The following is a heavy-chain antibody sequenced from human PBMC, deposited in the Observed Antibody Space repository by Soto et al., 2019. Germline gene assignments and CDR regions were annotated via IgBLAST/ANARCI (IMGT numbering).Heavy chain of an antibody. CDR2: IPQDGVDG. D-gene: IGHD2-8*02. Sequence: DVKLVESGGGLVQPGDSLRLSCAVSGFTFSMYSMSWDRQSPGKGLEWVAKIPQDGVDGHYADSVKGRVTISRDNGKNSLYLQLNNLRAEDTAVYYCARDHLILLAHDFCYGSDVWGRGATVIVSS. J-gene: IGHJ6*01. CDR1: GFTFSMYS. V-gene: IGHV3-7*03. CDR3: ARDHLILLAHDFCYGSDV.